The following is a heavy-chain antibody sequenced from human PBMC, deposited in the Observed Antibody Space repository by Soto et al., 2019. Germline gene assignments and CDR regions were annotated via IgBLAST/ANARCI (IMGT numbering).Heavy chain of an antibody. Sequence: QVQLQESGPGLVKPSETLSLTCTVSGDSLTRNYWSWIRQSPGKGLEWLAFIHNGRTTNYNPSLVGRVSISVDTSKSQLSLNLNSVTAADTAVYYCVRTLSGGFDYWGQGTLVTVSS. CDR3: VRTLSGGFDY. V-gene: IGHV4-59*01. J-gene: IGHJ4*02. CDR2: IHNGRTT. CDR1: GDSLTRNY.